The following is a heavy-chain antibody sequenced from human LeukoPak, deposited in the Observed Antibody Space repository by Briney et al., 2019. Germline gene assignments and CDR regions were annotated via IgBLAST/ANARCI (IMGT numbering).Heavy chain of an antibody. J-gene: IGHJ4*02. CDR3: ARVYDRIDY. CDR1: GYTFTSYD. CDR2: MNPNSGNT. D-gene: IGHD3-22*01. V-gene: IGHV1-8*01. Sequence: GASVKVSCKASGYTFTSYDINWVRQATGQGLEWMGWMNPNSGNTGYAQKLRGRVTMTTDTSTSTAYMELRSLRSDDTAVYYCARVYDRIDYWGQGTLVTVSS.